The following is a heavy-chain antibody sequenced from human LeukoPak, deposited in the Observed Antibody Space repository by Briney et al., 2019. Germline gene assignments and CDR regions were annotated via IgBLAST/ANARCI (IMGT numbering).Heavy chain of an antibody. Sequence: GSLRLSCASSGFTYSYYGMHWVRRAPGRGLGWVPFIRNDGSRKYYAASVRGRFTISRDDSKNTLYLQMNSLRAEDTAVYHCVQDRAWGFGYWGRGTLVTV. CDR2: IRNDGSRK. CDR1: GFTYSYYG. V-gene: IGHV3-30*02. D-gene: IGHD7-27*01. CDR3: VQDRAWGFGY. J-gene: IGHJ4*02.